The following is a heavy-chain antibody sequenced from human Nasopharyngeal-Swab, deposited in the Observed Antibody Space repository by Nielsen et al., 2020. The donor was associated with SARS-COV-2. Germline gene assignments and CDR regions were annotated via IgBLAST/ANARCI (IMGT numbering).Heavy chain of an antibody. CDR2: INHSGST. CDR3: ARGLSGIVPAPILGLGPYYSYYYMDV. Sequence: RQAPGKGLEWIAEINHSGSTNYNPSLKSRVTISVDTSKNQFSLKLSSVTAADAAVYYCARGLSGIVPAPILGLGPYYSYYYMDVWGKGTTVTVSS. V-gene: IGHV4-34*01. D-gene: IGHD2-2*01. J-gene: IGHJ6*03.